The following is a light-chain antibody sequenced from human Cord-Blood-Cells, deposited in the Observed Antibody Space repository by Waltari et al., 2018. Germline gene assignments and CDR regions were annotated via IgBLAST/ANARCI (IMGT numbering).Light chain of an antibody. V-gene: IGKV3-15*01. CDR3: QQYNNWPLT. CDR2: GAS. Sequence: EIVMTQSPATLSVSPGERATLSCRASQCVSSNLAWYQQKPGQAPRLLIYGASTRATGIPARFSGSGSGTEFTLTISSLQSEDFAVYYCQQYNNWPLTFGPGTKVDIK. CDR1: QCVSSN. J-gene: IGKJ3*01.